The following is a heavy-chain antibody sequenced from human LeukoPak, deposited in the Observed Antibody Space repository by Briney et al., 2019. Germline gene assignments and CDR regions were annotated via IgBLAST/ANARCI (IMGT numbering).Heavy chain of an antibody. V-gene: IGHV4-39*01. CDR2: IYYSGST. CDR3: ARVPPSKLCYYKDV. CDR1: GGSISSSSYY. D-gene: IGHD2-2*01. J-gene: IGHJ6*03. Sequence: PSETLSLTCTVSGGSISSSSYYWGWIRQPPGKGLEWIGSIYYSGSTYYNPSPKSRVTISVDTSKNQFSLKLSSVTAADTAVYYCARVPPSKLCYYKDVWGKGTTVTVSS.